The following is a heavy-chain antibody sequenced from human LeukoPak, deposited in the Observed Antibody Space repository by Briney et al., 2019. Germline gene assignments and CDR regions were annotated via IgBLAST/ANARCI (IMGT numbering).Heavy chain of an antibody. V-gene: IGHV1-69*04. J-gene: IGHJ4*02. Sequence: ASVKVSCKASGGTFSSYTISWVRQAPGQGLEWMGRIIPILGIANYAQKFQGRVTITADKSTSTAYLELSSLRSEDTAVYYCARDVVDSGYSLFDYWGQGTLVTVSS. CDR1: GGTFSSYT. CDR3: ARDVVDSGYSLFDY. CDR2: IIPILGIA. D-gene: IGHD5-12*01.